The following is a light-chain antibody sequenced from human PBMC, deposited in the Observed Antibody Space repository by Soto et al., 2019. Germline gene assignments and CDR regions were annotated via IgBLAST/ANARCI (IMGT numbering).Light chain of an antibody. Sequence: EIVLTQSPGALSLSPGDRATLSCRASQSVTSSYLAWYQQKPGQAPRLLIYGASSRATGIPDRFSGSGSGTDFILTVSRLEPEDFAVYFCQQYHNSPFTFGPGTKVDI. V-gene: IGKV3-20*01. J-gene: IGKJ3*01. CDR2: GAS. CDR3: QQYHNSPFT. CDR1: QSVTSSY.